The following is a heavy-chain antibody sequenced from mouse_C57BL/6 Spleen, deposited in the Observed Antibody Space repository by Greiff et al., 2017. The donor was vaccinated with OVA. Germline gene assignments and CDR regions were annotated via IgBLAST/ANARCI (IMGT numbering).Heavy chain of an antibody. CDR1: GYSFTDYN. D-gene: IGHD1-1*01. J-gene: IGHJ2*01. Sequence: VQLQQSGPELVKPGASVKISCKASGYSFTDYNMNWVKQSNGKSLEWLGVINPNYGTTSYNQKFKGKATLTVDQSSSTAYMQLNSLTSEDSAVYYCARSTTVVATDYFDYWGQGTTLTVSS. CDR3: ARSTTVVATDYFDY. V-gene: IGHV1-39*01. CDR2: INPNYGTT.